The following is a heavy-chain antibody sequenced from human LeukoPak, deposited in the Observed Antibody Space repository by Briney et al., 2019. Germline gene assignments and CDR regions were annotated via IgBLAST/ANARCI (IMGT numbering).Heavy chain of an antibody. J-gene: IGHJ4*02. D-gene: IGHD5-12*01. Sequence: GGSLRLSCATSGFTFSSYAMSWVRQAPGKGLEWVSVIYSGGSTYYADSVKGRFTISRDNSKNTLYLQMNSLRAEDTAVYYCARDNYSGYDWRYWGQGTLVTVSS. V-gene: IGHV3-53*01. CDR3: ARDNYSGYDWRY. CDR1: GFTFSSYA. CDR2: IYSGGST.